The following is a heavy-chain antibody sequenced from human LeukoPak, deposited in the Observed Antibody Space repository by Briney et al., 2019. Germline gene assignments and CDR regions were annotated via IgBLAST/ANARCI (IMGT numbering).Heavy chain of an antibody. Sequence: GGSLRLSCAASGFTFSSYAMSWVRQAPGKGLEWVSSITSSGGSTYYAGSVKGQFTISRDNSKNMVYLQMNSLRAEDTAVYYCAKDRPNYYDSSGHYYRRNGDYWGQGTLVTVSS. V-gene: IGHV3-23*01. CDR2: ITSSGGST. CDR1: GFTFSSYA. J-gene: IGHJ4*02. D-gene: IGHD3-22*01. CDR3: AKDRPNYYDSSGHYYRRNGDY.